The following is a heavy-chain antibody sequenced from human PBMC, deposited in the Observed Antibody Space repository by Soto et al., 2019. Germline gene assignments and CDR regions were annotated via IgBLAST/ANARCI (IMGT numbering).Heavy chain of an antibody. V-gene: IGHV3-48*03. CDR1: GFTFGSYE. Sequence: EVQLVESGGGLVQPGGSLRLSCAASGFTFGSYEMNWVRQAPGKGLEWVSYISSGGGTIYYADSVKGRFTISRDNARKSLYLQMNSLRAEDTAVYYCARDQSGSGRIHDYWSQGTLVTVSP. CDR2: ISSGGGTI. J-gene: IGHJ4*02. D-gene: IGHD1-26*01. CDR3: ARDQSGSGRIHDY.